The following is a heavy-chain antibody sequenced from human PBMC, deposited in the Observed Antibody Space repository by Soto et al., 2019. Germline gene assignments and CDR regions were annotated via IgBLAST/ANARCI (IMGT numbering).Heavy chain of an antibody. V-gene: IGHV4-4*02. CDR3: AGSGSYRDIDY. Sequence: SETLSLTCALSGCSISSRNWWGWVRQPPGKGLEWIGEIHHSGSTNPNPSLKSRVTTSVDKSKNQFSLKLTSVTAADTAVYYCAGSGSYRDIDYWGQGTLVTVSS. J-gene: IGHJ4*02. D-gene: IGHD3-10*01. CDR1: GCSISSRNW. CDR2: IHHSGST.